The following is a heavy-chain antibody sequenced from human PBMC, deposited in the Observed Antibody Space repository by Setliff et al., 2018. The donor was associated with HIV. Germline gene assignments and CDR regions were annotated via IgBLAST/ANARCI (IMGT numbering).Heavy chain of an antibody. D-gene: IGHD3-22*01. CDR1: GFSVSNGKMG. V-gene: IGHV2-26*01. J-gene: IGHJ4*02. Sequence: SGPTLVNPTEPLTLTCTVSGFSVSNGKMGVSWFRQPPGKALEWLAHIFSDGEEYYSTSLKRRLTISTDTSKNQVVLSMTDMDPVGTATYFCARVAYFDSSAYYVFDDWGQGALVTSPQ. CDR3: ARVAYFDSSAYYVFDD. CDR2: IFSDGEE.